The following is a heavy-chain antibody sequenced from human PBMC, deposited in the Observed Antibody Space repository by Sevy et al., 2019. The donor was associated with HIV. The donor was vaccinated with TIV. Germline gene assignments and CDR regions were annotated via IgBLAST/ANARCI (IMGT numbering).Heavy chain of an antibody. V-gene: IGHV3-7*01. CDR3: ARDDGNYYFDY. J-gene: IGHJ4*02. D-gene: IGHD1-7*01. CDR2: IKQDAGRK. CDR1: GFTFSKYC. Sequence: GGSLRLSCAASGFTFSKYCMDWVRQAPGKGLEWVSNIKQDAGRKYYVDSVKGRFTISKDNSKNSLYLQMNSLRAEDTAVYFCARDDGNYYFDYWGQGTLVTVSS.